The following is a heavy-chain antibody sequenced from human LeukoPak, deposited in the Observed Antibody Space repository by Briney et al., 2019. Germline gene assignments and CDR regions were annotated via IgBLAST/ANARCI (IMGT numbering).Heavy chain of an antibody. J-gene: IGHJ6*02. D-gene: IGHD3-10*01. CDR1: GFNFGIYG. V-gene: IGHV3-33*01. CDR3: ARGRWFGERSMDV. CDR2: MWDDGTNE. Sequence: SGGSLRLSCTASGFNFGIYGMHWVRQAPGKGLEWVAVMWDDGTNEYYVESVKGRFTISRDNGKRTLYLQMNSLRVEDTAVYYCARGRWFGERSMDVWGQGTTVTVSS.